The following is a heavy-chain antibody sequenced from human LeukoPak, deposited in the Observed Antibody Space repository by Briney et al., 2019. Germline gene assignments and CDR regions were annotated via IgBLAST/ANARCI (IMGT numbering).Heavy chain of an antibody. CDR2: IAHHGNKK. J-gene: IGHJ4*02. Sequence: PGGSLRLSCGASGFTFSSSAMHWVRQGPGKGLEGVAYIAHHGNKKYYADSVKGRFTISRDNSKGSLYLQMNSLRADDTAVYYCAKDGSWSCTDWGQGTLVRVSS. D-gene: IGHD2-8*02. V-gene: IGHV3-30*02. CDR3: AKDGSWSCTD. CDR1: GFTFSSSA.